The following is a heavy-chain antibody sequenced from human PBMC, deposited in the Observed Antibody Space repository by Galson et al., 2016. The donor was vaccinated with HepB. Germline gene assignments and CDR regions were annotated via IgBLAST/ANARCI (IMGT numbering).Heavy chain of an antibody. CDR3: ARDMEAAAGSLDVDY. CDR2: IYHSGTT. J-gene: IGHJ4*02. D-gene: IGHD6-13*01. V-gene: IGHV4-38-2*02. CDR1: GYSISSGYY. Sequence: LSLTCTVSGYSISSGYYWVWIRQPPGKDLEWIGSIYHSGTTYYNPSLKSRVTLSLDTSKNQFSLNLSSVTAADTAVYYCARDMEAAAGSLDVDYWGQGTLVTVS.